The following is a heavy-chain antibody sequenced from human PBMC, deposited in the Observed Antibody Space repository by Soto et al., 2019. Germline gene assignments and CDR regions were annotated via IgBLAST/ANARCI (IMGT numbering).Heavy chain of an antibody. J-gene: IGHJ6*03. D-gene: IGHD3-10*01. CDR1: GGSFSGYQ. CDR3: ARGLILWFGELSRRGGYYYYMDV. V-gene: IGHV4-34*01. Sequence: QVQLQQWGAGLLKPSETLSLTCAVYGGSFSGYQWSWIRQTPGKGLEWIGEINDSGNINYNPSLTSRVSIFLDTAKKQISLKLSSVTAADTAVYYCARGLILWFGELSRRGGYYYYMDVWGKGTTVTVSS. CDR2: INDSGNI.